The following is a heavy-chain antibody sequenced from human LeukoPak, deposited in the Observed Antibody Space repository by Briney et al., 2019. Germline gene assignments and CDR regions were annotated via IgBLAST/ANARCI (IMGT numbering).Heavy chain of an antibody. V-gene: IGHV3-30*18. CDR2: ISYDGSNK. J-gene: IGHJ4*02. Sequence: PGRSLRLSCAASGFTFSSYGMHWVRQAPGKGLEWVALISYDGSNKYYADSVKGRFTISRDNSKYTLYLQMNSLRAEDTALYYCAKLGCTGTFCYANYWGQGTLVTVSS. CDR1: GFTFSSYG. CDR3: AKLGCTGTFCYANY. D-gene: IGHD2-2*01.